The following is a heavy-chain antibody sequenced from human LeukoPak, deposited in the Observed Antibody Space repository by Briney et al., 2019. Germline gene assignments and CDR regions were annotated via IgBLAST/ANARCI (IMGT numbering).Heavy chain of an antibody. CDR2: IKGDGSHT. CDR1: GFTFSNYW. Sequence: GGSLRLSCAASGFTFSNYWMHWVRQAPGKGLVWVSRIKGDGSHTIYADSVKGRFTISRDNAKNTLYLQMKSLIAEDTAVYYCVRDWDHFDFDSWGQGTLVTVSS. V-gene: IGHV3-74*01. J-gene: IGHJ5*01. D-gene: IGHD3-9*01. CDR3: VRDWDHFDFDS.